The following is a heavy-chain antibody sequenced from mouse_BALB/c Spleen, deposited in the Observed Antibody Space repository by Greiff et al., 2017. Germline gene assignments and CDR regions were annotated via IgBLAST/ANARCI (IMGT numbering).Heavy chain of an antibody. CDR2: INPSNGGT. CDR3: TIYYRYYYAMDY. D-gene: IGHD2-14*01. V-gene: IGHV1S16*01. CDR1: GYTFTSYY. Sequence: VQLQESGAELVKPGASVKLSCKASGYTFTSYYMYWVKQRPGQGLEWIGEINPSNGGTNFNEKFKSKATLTVDKSSSTAYMQLSSLTSEDSAVYYCTIYYRYYYAMDYWGQGTSVTVSS. J-gene: IGHJ4*01.